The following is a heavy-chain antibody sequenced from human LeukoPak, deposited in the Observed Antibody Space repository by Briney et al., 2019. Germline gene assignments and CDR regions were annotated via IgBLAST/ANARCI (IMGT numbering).Heavy chain of an antibody. CDR2: IHYSGST. CDR3: ARRLVVAWYYYYMDV. V-gene: IGHV4-59*12. D-gene: IGHD2-15*01. J-gene: IGHJ6*03. CDR1: GGSISSYY. Sequence: SETLSLTCTVSGGSISSYYWSWIRQPPGKGLEWIGYIHYSGSTNYNPSLKSRVTISVDTSKNQFSLKLSSVTAADTAVYYCARRLVVAWYYYYMDVWGKGTTVTVSS.